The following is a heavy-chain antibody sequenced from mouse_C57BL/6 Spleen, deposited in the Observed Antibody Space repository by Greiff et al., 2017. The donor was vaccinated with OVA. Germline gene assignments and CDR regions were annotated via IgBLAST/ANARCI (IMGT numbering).Heavy chain of an antibody. CDR1: GYTFTDYY. J-gene: IGHJ1*03. Sequence: EVQLQQSGPVLVKPGASVKMSCKASGYTFTDYYMNWVKQSHGKSLECLVVITPYNGGTSYNQKFKGKATLTVDKSSSTAYMELNSLTSEDSAVYYCARPPYYGSSYEGYFDVWGTGTTVTVSS. V-gene: IGHV1-19*01. CDR3: ARPPYYGSSYEGYFDV. CDR2: ITPYNGGT. D-gene: IGHD1-1*01.